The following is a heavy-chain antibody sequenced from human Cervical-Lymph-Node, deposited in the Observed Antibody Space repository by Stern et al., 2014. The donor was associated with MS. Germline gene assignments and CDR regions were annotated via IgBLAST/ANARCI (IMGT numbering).Heavy chain of an antibody. D-gene: IGHD1-14*01. Sequence: VQLQESGPGLVKPSETLSLTCTVSGGSISSYYWSWIRQPPGKGLEWIGYIYYSGSTNYNPSLKSRVTISVDTSKNQFSLKLSSVTAADTAVYYCARDNGSPSYGMDVWGQGTTVTVSS. CDR1: GGSISSYY. CDR3: ARDNGSPSYGMDV. CDR2: IYYSGST. J-gene: IGHJ6*02. V-gene: IGHV4-59*01.